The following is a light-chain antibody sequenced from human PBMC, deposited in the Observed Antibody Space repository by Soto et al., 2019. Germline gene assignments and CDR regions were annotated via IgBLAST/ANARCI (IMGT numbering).Light chain of an antibody. Sequence: QSALTQSASVSGSPGQSITISCTGTSSDVGSYNLVSWYQQHPGKAPKLMIYEGSKRPSGVSNRFSGSKSGNTASLTISGLQAEDEADYFCCSYAGSITFVFGTGTKLTVL. CDR1: SSDVGSYNL. CDR3: CSYAGSITFV. J-gene: IGLJ1*01. V-gene: IGLV2-23*01. CDR2: EGS.